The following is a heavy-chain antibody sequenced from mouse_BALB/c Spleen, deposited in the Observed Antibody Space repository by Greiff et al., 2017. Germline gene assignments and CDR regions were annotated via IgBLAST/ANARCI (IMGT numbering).Heavy chain of an antibody. CDR1: GFTFNTYA. V-gene: IGHV10-3*03. CDR2: IRSKSNNYAT. Sequence: EVKLVESGGGLVQPKGSLKLSCAASGFTFNTYAMHWVCQAPGKGLEWVARIRSKSNNYATYYADSVKDRFTISRDDSQSMLYLQMNNLKTEDTAMYYCVRDGGNYRYFDVWGAGTTVTVSS. J-gene: IGHJ1*01. D-gene: IGHD2-1*01. CDR3: VRDGGNYRYFDV.